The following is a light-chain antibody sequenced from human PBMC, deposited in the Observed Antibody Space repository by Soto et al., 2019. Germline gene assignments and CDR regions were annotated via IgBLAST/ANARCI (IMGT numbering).Light chain of an antibody. CDR3: SSYAGSNPLI. J-gene: IGLJ2*01. CDR1: SGDLGLYNY. V-gene: IGLV2-8*01. CDR2: EVN. Sequence: QSALPQPPSASGSPGQSITISCAGTSGDLGLYNYVSWFQQHPGKAPKLIIFEVNKRPSGVPDRFSGSKSGNTASLTVSGLQADDEAQYYCSSYAGSNPLIFGGGTKLTVL.